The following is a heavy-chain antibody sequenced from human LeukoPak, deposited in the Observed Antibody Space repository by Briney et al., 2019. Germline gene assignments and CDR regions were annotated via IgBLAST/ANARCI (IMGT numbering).Heavy chain of an antibody. V-gene: IGHV1-18*01. Sequence: GASVKVSCKASGYTFTSYGISWVRQAPGQGLEWMGWISAYNGNTNYAQKLQGRVTITTDTSTSTAYVELRSLRSDDTAVYYCAREGPGIANWDIWGQGTMVTVSS. D-gene: IGHD6-13*01. J-gene: IGHJ3*02. CDR1: GYTFTSYG. CDR3: AREGPGIANWDI. CDR2: ISAYNGNT.